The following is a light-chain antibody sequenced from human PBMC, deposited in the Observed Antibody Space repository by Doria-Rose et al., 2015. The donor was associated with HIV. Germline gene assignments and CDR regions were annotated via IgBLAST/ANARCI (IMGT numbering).Light chain of an antibody. CDR1: QRVKSSY. CDR3: QQYDTSRGT. J-gene: IGKJ5*01. CDR2: DAS. V-gene: IGKV3-20*01. Sequence: TQSPGTPSLSPGERATLSCRASQRVKSSYLAWYQQKPGQAPRLLIYDASTRAAGIPDRFSGSGSGTDFTLTISRLEPEDVAVYYCQQYDTSRGTFGQGTRLEIK.